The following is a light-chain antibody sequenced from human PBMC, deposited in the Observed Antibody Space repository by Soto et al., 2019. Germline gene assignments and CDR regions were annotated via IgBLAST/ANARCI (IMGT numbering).Light chain of an antibody. J-gene: IGKJ1*01. CDR3: QQYDDSPGT. Sequence: EIVMTQSPATLSVSPGERATLSCRASQSVNIYLAWYQQKLGQAPRLLIYGASSRATGIPDRFSGSGSGTDFTLTVSRLEPEDFAVYYCQQYDDSPGTFGQGTKV. CDR2: GAS. CDR1: QSVNIY. V-gene: IGKV3-20*01.